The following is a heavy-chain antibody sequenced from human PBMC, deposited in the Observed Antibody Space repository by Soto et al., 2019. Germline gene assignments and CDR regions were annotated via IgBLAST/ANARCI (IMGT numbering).Heavy chain of an antibody. V-gene: IGHV3-64D*06. Sequence: GGSLRLSCSASGFTFSSYAMHWVRQAPGKGLEYVSAISSNGGSTYYADSVKGRFTISRDNSKNTLYLQMSSLRAEDTAVYYCVKGEPATYYYYYYMDVWGKGTTVTVSS. J-gene: IGHJ6*03. CDR3: VKGEPATYYYYYYMDV. D-gene: IGHD1-1*01. CDR1: GFTFSSYA. CDR2: ISSNGGST.